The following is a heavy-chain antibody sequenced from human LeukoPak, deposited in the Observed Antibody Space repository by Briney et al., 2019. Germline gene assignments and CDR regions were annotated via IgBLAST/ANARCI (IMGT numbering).Heavy chain of an antibody. D-gene: IGHD4-17*01. CDR3: ARSYDYGDFVHWFDP. CDR1: SGPFSTYY. V-gene: IGHV4-4*07. Sequence: SETLSLTFNLPSGPFSTYYWNWIRQPAGKGMELIGLIYTSGNTNYNPSLKSRVTMSLDTSTNQFSLKLNSVTAADTAVYYCARSYDYGDFVHWFDPWGQGTLVTVSS. CDR2: IYTSGNT. J-gene: IGHJ5*02.